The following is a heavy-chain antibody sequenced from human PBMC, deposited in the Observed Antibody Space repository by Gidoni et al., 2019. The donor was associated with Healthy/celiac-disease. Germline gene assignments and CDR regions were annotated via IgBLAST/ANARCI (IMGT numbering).Heavy chain of an antibody. CDR2: SSGNGSST. D-gene: IGHD6-13*01. CDR1: GFACSRYA. CDR3: AKSPAAPATGMTNAFDI. V-gene: IGHV3-23*01. Sequence: EVQLLESGGGLVQPGGSLRLACAASGFACSRYAMSGVRQAPGKGLEWVSASSGNGSSTSYADSVKGRFTISRDNSKNTLYLQMNSLRAEDTAVYYCAKSPAAPATGMTNAFDIWGQGTMVTVSS. J-gene: IGHJ3*02.